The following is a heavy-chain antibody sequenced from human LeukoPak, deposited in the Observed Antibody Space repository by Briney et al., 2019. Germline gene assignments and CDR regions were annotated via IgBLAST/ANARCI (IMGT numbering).Heavy chain of an antibody. CDR3: ATIGGTVRDS. CDR1: SDSISGYY. D-gene: IGHD4-17*01. V-gene: IGHV4-59*01. J-gene: IGHJ4*02. Sequence: SETLSLTCSVSSDSISGYYWSWLRQPPGKGLEWIGYIYYSGNTYYNPSLKSRVTISLDTSKNQFSLKMNSMTAADTAMYYCATIGGTVRDSWGQGTLVTVSS. CDR2: IYYSGNT.